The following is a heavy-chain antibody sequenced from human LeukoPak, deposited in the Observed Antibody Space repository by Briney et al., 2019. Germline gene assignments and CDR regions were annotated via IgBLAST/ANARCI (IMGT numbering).Heavy chain of an antibody. CDR3: ARGEYCSSTSCPFDD. V-gene: IGHV4-30-2*01. CDR2: IYHSGST. Sequence: SETLSLTCAVSGGSISSGGYSWSWIRQPPGKGLEWIGYIYHSGSTYYNPSLKSRVTISVDRSKNQFSLKLSSVTAADTAVYYCARGEYCSSTSCPFDDWGQGTLVTVSS. D-gene: IGHD2-2*01. CDR1: GGSISSGGYS. J-gene: IGHJ4*02.